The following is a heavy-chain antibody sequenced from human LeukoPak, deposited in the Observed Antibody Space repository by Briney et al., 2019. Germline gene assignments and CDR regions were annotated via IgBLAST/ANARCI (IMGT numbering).Heavy chain of an antibody. V-gene: IGHV1-2*02. Sequence: ASVKVSCKASGYTFTGYYMHWVRQAPGQGLEWMGWISPNSGGTNYAQKFQGRVTMTRDTSISTAYMELSRLRSDDTAVYYCASAYTRIVGATYYYYYGMDVWGQGTTVTVSS. CDR3: ASAYTRIVGATYYYYYGMDV. D-gene: IGHD1-26*01. J-gene: IGHJ6*02. CDR2: ISPNSGGT. CDR1: GYTFTGYY.